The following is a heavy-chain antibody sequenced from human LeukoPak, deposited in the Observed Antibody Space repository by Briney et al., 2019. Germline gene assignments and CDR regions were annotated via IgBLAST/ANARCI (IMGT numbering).Heavy chain of an antibody. D-gene: IGHD4-17*01. CDR1: GFTFSNHW. CDR2: INPDGSEK. V-gene: IGHV3-7*01. Sequence: GGSLRLSCAASGFTFSNHWMSWVRQAPGKGLEWVASINPDGSEKYYVDSVKGRFTISRDNAKNSMYLQMNSLRAEDTAMYYCARGHYGLDVCGRESLVTVSS. J-gene: IGHJ4*02. CDR3: ARGHYGLDV.